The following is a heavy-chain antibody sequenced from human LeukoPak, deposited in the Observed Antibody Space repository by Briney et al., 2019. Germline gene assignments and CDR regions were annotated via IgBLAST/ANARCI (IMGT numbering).Heavy chain of an antibody. D-gene: IGHD4-17*01. J-gene: IGHJ4*02. CDR3: AKEIRPNDY. Sequence: GGSLRLSCAASGFTFSSHGMCWVRQAPGRGLEWVSSISIGGDTTYSDSVKGRFTISRDNSKNTLYLQLDSLRAEDTAIYYCAKEIRPNDYWGQGTLVTVSS. CDR1: GFTFSSHG. V-gene: IGHV3-23*01. CDR2: ISIGGDTT.